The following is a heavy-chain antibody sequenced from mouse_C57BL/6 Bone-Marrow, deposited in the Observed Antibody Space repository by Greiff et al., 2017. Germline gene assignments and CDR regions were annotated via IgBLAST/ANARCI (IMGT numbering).Heavy chain of an antibody. V-gene: IGHV1-76*01. Sequence: VKLQQSGAELVRPGASVKLSCKASGYTFTDYYINWVKQRPGQGLEWIARIYPGSGNTYYNEKFKGKATLTAEKSSSTAYMQLSSLTSEDSTVYFCARSGDDYYYYAMDYWGQGTSVTVSS. CDR2: IYPGSGNT. J-gene: IGHJ4*01. CDR1: GYTFTDYY. D-gene: IGHD2-4*01. CDR3: ARSGDDYYYYAMDY.